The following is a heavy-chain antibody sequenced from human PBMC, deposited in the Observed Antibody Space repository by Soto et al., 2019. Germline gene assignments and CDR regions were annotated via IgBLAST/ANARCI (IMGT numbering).Heavy chain of an antibody. CDR3: AKGPDIVEADDDCDI. CDR2: ISYDGSNK. V-gene: IGHV3-30*18. CDR1: GFTFSSYG. D-gene: IGHD2-15*01. Sequence: QVQLVESGGGVVQPGRSLRLSCAASGFTFSSYGMHWVRQAPGKRLEWVAVISYDGSNKYYADSVKGRFTISGDNSKNTLYLQMNGLRAEDTAVYYCAKGPDIVEADDDCDIWGQGTMVTVSS. J-gene: IGHJ3*02.